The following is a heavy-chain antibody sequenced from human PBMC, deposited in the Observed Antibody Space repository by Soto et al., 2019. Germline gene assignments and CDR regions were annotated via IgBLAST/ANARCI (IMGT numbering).Heavy chain of an antibody. CDR3: ATGFGTTY. J-gene: IGHJ4*02. Sequence: GGSLRLSCTVSGFSFSNDWMSWVRQAPGKGLEWVANINQGGSEKYYVDSVKGRFTISRDNPKNSLFLQMDSLRAEDTAVYYCATGFGTTYWGQGTLVTVS. V-gene: IGHV3-7*03. CDR2: INQGGSEK. CDR1: GFSFSNDW. D-gene: IGHD1-1*01.